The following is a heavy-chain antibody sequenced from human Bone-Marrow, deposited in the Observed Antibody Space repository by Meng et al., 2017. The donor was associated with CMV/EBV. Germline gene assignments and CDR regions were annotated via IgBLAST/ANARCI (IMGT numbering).Heavy chain of an antibody. D-gene: IGHD3-3*01. CDR1: DYTFTSYG. V-gene: IGHV1-69*04. CDR3: AAIWSGYYLDY. CDR2: IIPILGIA. Sequence: SVKVSCKASDYTFTSYGISWVRQAPGQGLEWMGRIIPILGIANYAQKFQGRVTITADKSTSTAYMELSSLRSEDTAVYYCAAIWSGYYLDYWGQGTLVTVSS. J-gene: IGHJ4*02.